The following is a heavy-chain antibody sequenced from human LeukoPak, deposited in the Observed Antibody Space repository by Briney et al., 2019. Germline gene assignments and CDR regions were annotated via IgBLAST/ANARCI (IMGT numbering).Heavy chain of an antibody. V-gene: IGHV3-23*01. Sequence: GGSLRLACAASGFTFSSYVMSWVRQSPGKGLEWVSTVGSSGSATFYADSVKGRFAISRDNSKNTLYLQMNSLRAEDTAVYYCAKEGRWLQLGGAFDIWGQGTMVTVSS. CDR1: GFTFSSYV. CDR3: AKEGRWLQLGGAFDI. D-gene: IGHD5-24*01. CDR2: VGSSGSAT. J-gene: IGHJ3*02.